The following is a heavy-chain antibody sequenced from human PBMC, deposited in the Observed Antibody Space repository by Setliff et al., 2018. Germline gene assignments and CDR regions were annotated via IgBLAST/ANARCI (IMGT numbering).Heavy chain of an antibody. CDR3: ARGPTIFGAIYYMDV. J-gene: IGHJ6*03. CDR2: INWNGGST. Sequence: GGSLRLSCAASGFTFDDYGMSWVRQAPGKGLEWVSGINWNGGSTGYADSVKGRFTISRDNAKNSLYLQMNSLRAEDTAVYYCARGPTIFGAIYYMDVWGKGTTVTVSS. D-gene: IGHD3-3*01. V-gene: IGHV3-20*04. CDR1: GFTFDDYG.